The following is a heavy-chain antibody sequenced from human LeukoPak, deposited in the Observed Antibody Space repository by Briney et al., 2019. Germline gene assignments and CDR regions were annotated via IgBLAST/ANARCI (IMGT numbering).Heavy chain of an antibody. D-gene: IGHD3-22*01. Sequence: GGSLRLSCAASGFTVSSNYMSWVRQAPGKGLEWVSVIYSGGSTYYADSVKGRFTISRDNSKNTLYLQMNSLRAEDTAVYYCARGGIVVVSPIDYWGQGTLVTVSS. CDR1: GFTVSSNY. CDR3: ARGGIVVVSPIDY. J-gene: IGHJ4*02. V-gene: IGHV3-66*01. CDR2: IYSGGST.